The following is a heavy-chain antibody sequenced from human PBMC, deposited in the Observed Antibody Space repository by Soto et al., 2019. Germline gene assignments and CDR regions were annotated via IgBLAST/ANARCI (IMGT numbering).Heavy chain of an antibody. V-gene: IGHV3-49*04. CDR3: SRDNYSSDSGGKYSWLDH. Sequence: GGSLRLSCTASGFTFGDYAMSWVRQAPGKGLGWVGFISAKAYGATTEYAASVKGRFTISRDDSKSIAYLQMYSLKTEDTAVYYCSRDNYSSDSGGKYSWLDHWGQGTLVTVST. CDR2: ISAKAYGATT. J-gene: IGHJ5*02. D-gene: IGHD6-19*01. CDR1: GFTFGDYA.